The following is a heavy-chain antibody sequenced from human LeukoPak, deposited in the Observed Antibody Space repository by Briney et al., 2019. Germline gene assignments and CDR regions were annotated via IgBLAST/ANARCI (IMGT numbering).Heavy chain of an antibody. CDR1: GFTFSTYS. CDR2: ISSSSTYI. CDR3: ARDPWAAAAA. J-gene: IGHJ5*02. Sequence: PGGPLRLSCTPSGFTFSTYSMNWVRQSPVKGLEWVSSISSSSTYIHYAVSVKGRFTISRDNAKNSLYLQMNSLRAEDTALYYCARDPWAAAAAWGQGTLVTVSS. D-gene: IGHD6-13*01. V-gene: IGHV3-21*01.